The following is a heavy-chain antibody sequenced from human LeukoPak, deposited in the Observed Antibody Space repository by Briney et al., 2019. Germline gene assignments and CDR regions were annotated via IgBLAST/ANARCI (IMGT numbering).Heavy chain of an antibody. CDR3: ATSQNYIVRGVIITPPDY. V-gene: IGHV1-69*05. D-gene: IGHD3-10*01. CDR2: IIPIFGTA. J-gene: IGHJ4*02. CDR1: GGTFSSYA. Sequence: SVKVSCKASGGTFSSYAISWVRQAPGQGLEWMGGIIPIFGTANYAQKFQGRVTITTDESTSTAYMELSSLRSEDTAVYYCATSQNYIVRGVIITPPDYWGQGTLVTVSS.